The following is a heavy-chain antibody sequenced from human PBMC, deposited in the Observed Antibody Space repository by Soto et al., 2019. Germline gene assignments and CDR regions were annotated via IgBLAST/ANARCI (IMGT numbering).Heavy chain of an antibody. Sequence: QVQLVESGGGLVKPGGSLRLSCAASGFTFSDYYMSWIRQAPGKGLEGVSYISSSGSTIYYADSVKGRFTISRDNAKNSLYLQMNSLRAEDTAVYYCARLDIVVVVAAYYFDYWGQGTLVTVSS. CDR1: GFTFSDYY. D-gene: IGHD2-15*01. J-gene: IGHJ4*02. V-gene: IGHV3-11*01. CDR2: ISSSGSTI. CDR3: ARLDIVVVVAAYYFDY.